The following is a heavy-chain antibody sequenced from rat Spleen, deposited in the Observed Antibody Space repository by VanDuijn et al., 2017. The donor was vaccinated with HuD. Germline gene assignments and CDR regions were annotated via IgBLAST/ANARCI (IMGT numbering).Heavy chain of an antibody. Sequence: VQVVESGGGLVQPKESLKISCAASGFTFSNAAMYWVRQAPGKGLEWVARIRTKPNNYATYYADSVKGRFTISRDDSKGMVYLQMDNLKTEDTAMYYCTADPYYWGQGVMVTVSS. D-gene: IGHD1-4*01. CDR3: TADPYY. CDR2: IRTKPNNYAT. V-gene: IGHV10-5*01. J-gene: IGHJ2*01. CDR1: GFTFSNAA.